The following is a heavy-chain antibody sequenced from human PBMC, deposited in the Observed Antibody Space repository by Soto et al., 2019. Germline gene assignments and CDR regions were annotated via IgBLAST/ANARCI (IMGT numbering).Heavy chain of an antibody. CDR2: MNPHSGNT. CDR1: GYTFTSYD. V-gene: IGHV1-8*01. D-gene: IGHD3-3*01. Sequence: ASVKVSCKASGYTFTSYDINRVRQATGQGLEWMGWMNPHSGNTGYAQKFQGRVTMTRNTSISTAYMELSSLRSEDTAVYYCARGPPTIFVEGAAGYWFDPWGQGALVPVSS. J-gene: IGHJ5*02. CDR3: ARGPPTIFVEGAAGYWFDP.